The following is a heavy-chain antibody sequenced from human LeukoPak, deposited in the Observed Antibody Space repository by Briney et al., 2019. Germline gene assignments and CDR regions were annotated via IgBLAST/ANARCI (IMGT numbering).Heavy chain of an antibody. Sequence: ASVKVSCKASGYTFTGYYMHWVRQAPGQGLEWMGWINPNSGGTNYAQKFQGRVTLTRDTSISTAYMELSRLRSDDTAVYYCASPDYSSSWYGGEYFQHWGQGTLVTVSS. CDR3: ASPDYSSSWYGGEYFQH. V-gene: IGHV1-2*02. CDR2: INPNSGGT. CDR1: GYTFTGYY. J-gene: IGHJ1*01. D-gene: IGHD6-13*01.